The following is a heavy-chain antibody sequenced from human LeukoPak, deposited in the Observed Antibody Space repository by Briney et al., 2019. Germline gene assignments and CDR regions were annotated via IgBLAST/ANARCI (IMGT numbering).Heavy chain of an antibody. D-gene: IGHD3-16*01. CDR1: GFTFSPYS. CDR2: ITDNGSNT. CDR3: AKAPPIITLIGFGYYFDS. V-gene: IGHV3-23*01. J-gene: IGHJ4*02. Sequence: GGSLRLSCAASGFTFSPYSMTWVRQAPGLRPEWVSTITDNGSNTYYADSVKGRFTVSRDNSRNTLLLQMNSLRAEDAALYYCAKAPPIITLIGFGYYFDSWGLGTLVTVSS.